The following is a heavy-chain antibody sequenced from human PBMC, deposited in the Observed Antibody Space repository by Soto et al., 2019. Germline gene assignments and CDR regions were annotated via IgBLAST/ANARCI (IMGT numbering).Heavy chain of an antibody. CDR3: ARRTTSFAFDV. CDR2: IYYSGS. Sequence: SETLSLTCPVSGCSISVSDYYWGWIRQRPGKGLEWIASIYYSGSNYNPPLKSRVTISVDTSKKQFSLNLRSVTAADTAVYYCARRTTSFAFDVWGQGTLVT. J-gene: IGHJ3*01. CDR1: GCSISVSDYY. V-gene: IGHV4-39*01. D-gene: IGHD1-26*01.